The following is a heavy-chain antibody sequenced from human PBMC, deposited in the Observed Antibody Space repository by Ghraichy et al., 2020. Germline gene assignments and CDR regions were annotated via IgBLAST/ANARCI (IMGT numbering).Heavy chain of an antibody. V-gene: IGHV1-18*01. CDR3: ARDKVFCGTTSCYSPSFYGVDV. CDR2: IGTFSGNT. CDR1: GYSFTRYG. Sequence: ASVKVSCKASGYSFTRYGISWVRQAPGQGREWVGWIGTFSGNTDYSQKLQDRLTMTIDTSTSTAYMELRSLRSDDSAVYFCARDKVFCGTTSCYSPSFYGVDVWGQGTTVTVTS. D-gene: IGHD2-2*01. J-gene: IGHJ6*02.